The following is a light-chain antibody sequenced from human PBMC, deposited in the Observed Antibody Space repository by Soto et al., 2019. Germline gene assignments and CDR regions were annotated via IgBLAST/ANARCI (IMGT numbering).Light chain of an antibody. Sequence: EIVLTQSPGTLPLSPGERATLSCRASQSVSSSYLAWYQQKPGQAPRLLIYGASSRATGIPDRFSGGGSGTDFTLTISRLEPEDCAVYYCQQYGISPITFGQGTRLEIK. CDR2: GAS. J-gene: IGKJ5*01. V-gene: IGKV3-20*01. CDR3: QQYGISPIT. CDR1: QSVSSSY.